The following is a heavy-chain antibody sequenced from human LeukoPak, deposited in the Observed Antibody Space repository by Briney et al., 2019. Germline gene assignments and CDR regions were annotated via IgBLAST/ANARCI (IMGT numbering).Heavy chain of an antibody. CDR3: AKGSDSSGWRTFGY. CDR1: GLTFSNYG. D-gene: IGHD6-19*01. V-gene: IGHV3-30*18. CDR2: ISYNGRKE. Sequence: GRSLRLSCAASGLTFSNYGMHWVRQAPGKGLEWVAAISYNGRKEFYADSVKGRFTVSRDNSKDTLYLEMNSLRTEDTAVYFCAKGSDSSGWRTFGYWGQGTLVTVSS. J-gene: IGHJ4*02.